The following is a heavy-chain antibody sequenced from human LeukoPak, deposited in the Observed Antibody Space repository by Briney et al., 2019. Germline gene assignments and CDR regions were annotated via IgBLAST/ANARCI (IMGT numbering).Heavy chain of an antibody. V-gene: IGHV4-4*02. Sequence: SETLSLTCAVSGGSISSSNWWSWVRQPPGKGLEWVGSIYYSGNTYYNPSLKSRVPMSVDTSKSQFSLNLMSVTAADTAVYYCTRDTGTTGEVKFDPWGQGTLVTVSS. D-gene: IGHD4-17*01. CDR1: GGSISSSNW. CDR3: TRDTGTTGEVKFDP. J-gene: IGHJ5*02. CDR2: IYYSGNT.